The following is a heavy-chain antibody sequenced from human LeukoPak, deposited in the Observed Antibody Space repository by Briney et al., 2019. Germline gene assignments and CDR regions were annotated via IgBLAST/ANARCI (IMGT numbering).Heavy chain of an antibody. J-gene: IGHJ4*02. V-gene: IGHV1-18*01. CDR2: VGTYDGKT. D-gene: IGHD6-19*01. Sequence: GASVKVSCKTSGYIFTDYAIVWVRQAPRQGLKWIGWVGTYDGKTNYAQKLQGRVTMTTDTSTSTAYMELRSLRSDDTAVYYCARGDIAVAGGTHDYWGQGTLVTVSS. CDR3: ARGDIAVAGGTHDY. CDR1: GYIFTDYA.